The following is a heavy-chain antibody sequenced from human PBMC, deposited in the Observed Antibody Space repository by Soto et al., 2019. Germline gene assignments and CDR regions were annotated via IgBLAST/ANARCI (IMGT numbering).Heavy chain of an antibody. D-gene: IGHD3-10*01. V-gene: IGHV4-59*08. J-gene: IGHJ4*02. Sequence: QVQLQESGPGLVKPSETLSLTCTVSGGSISSYYWSWIRQPPGKGLEWIGYNYYSGSTNYNPSLTSRVTISVDTSKNQFSLKLNSMTAADTAVYYCARHNYGSGSTYFDYWGQGTLVTVSS. CDR1: GGSISSYY. CDR2: NYYSGST. CDR3: ARHNYGSGSTYFDY.